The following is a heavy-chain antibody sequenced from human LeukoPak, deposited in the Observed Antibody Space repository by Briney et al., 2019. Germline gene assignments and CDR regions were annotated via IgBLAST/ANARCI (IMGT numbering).Heavy chain of an antibody. CDR3: ARTRSGYDSHYGMDV. Sequence: SGTLSLTCAVYGGSFSGYYWSWIRQPPGKGLEWIGEINHSGSTNYNPSLKSRVTISVDTSKNQFSLKLSSVTAANTAVYYCARTRSGYDSHYGMDVWGQGTTVTVSS. CDR1: GGSFSGYY. CDR2: INHSGST. J-gene: IGHJ6*02. V-gene: IGHV4-34*01. D-gene: IGHD5-12*01.